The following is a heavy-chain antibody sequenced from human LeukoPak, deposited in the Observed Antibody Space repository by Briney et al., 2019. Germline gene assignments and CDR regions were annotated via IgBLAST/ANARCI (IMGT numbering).Heavy chain of an antibody. CDR3: ASGSYYMGSFDY. CDR1: GFTFSSYG. CDR2: IWYDGSNK. V-gene: IGHV3-33*01. D-gene: IGHD3-10*01. J-gene: IGHJ4*02. Sequence: GGSLRLSCAASGFTFSSYGMHWVRQAPGKGLEWVAVIWYDGSNKYYADSVKGRFTISRDNSKNTLHLQMNSLRAEDTAVYYCASGSYYMGSFDYWGQGTLVTVSS.